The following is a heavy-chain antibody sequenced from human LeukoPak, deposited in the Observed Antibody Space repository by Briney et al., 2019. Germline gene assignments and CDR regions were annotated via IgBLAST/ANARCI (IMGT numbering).Heavy chain of an antibody. V-gene: IGHV4-30-4*01. CDR3: ASSPPDYYGSSGYPYYFDY. D-gene: IGHD3-22*01. CDR2: IYYSGST. Sequence: PSQTLSLTCTVSGGSISSGDYYWSWIRQPPGEGLEWIGYIYYSGSTYYNPSLKSRVTISVDTSKNQFSLKLSSVTAADTAAYYCASSPPDYYGSSGYPYYFDYWGQGTLVTVSS. J-gene: IGHJ4*02. CDR1: GGSISSGDYY.